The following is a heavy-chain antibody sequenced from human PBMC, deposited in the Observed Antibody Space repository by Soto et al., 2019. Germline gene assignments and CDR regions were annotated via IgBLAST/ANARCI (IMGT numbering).Heavy chain of an antibody. Sequence: PGGSLRLSCSASGFTFSDYGMHWVRQAPGKGLEWVAVILYDGSNEYYVDSVKGRFTISRDNSKNTLYLQMNSLRAEDTAVYYCASPLPGDYGDYDRFAFDIWGQGTMVTVSS. V-gene: IGHV3-30*03. CDR1: GFTFSDYG. D-gene: IGHD4-17*01. J-gene: IGHJ3*02. CDR2: ILYDGSNE. CDR3: ASPLPGDYGDYDRFAFDI.